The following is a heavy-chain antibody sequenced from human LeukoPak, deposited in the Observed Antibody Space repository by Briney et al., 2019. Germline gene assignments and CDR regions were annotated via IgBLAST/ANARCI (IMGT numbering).Heavy chain of an antibody. D-gene: IGHD3-10*01. V-gene: IGHV3-48*03. CDR3: AREDGSGSPNDY. Sequence: GGSLRLSCAASGFTFSSYEMNWVRQAPGKGLEWVSYISSSGSTIYYADSVKGRFTISRDNAKNSLYLQMNSLRAEDTAVYYCAREDGSGSPNDYWGQGTLVTVSS. CDR1: GFTFSSYE. J-gene: IGHJ4*02. CDR2: ISSSGSTI.